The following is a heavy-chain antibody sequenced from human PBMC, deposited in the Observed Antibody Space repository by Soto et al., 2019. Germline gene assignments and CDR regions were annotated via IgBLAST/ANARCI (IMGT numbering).Heavy chain of an antibody. D-gene: IGHD6-13*01. J-gene: IGHJ5*02. V-gene: IGHV4-59*08. CDR1: GGSISTHY. CDR2: SYYGGRT. Sequence: QVQLQESGPGLVKPSETLSLTCSLSGGSISTHYWSWIRQSPGKGLEWIGYSYYGGRTNYNPSLKIRVTVSVDTSKNQFSLNLTSVTAADTAVYYCARRGRAAAAVFFAPWGPGTLVTVSS. CDR3: ARRGRAAAAVFFAP.